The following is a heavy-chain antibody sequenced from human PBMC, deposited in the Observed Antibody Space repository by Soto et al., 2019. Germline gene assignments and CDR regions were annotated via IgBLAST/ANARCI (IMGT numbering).Heavy chain of an antibody. V-gene: IGHV5-51*01. CDR2: IYPRDSDA. J-gene: IGHJ6*02. D-gene: IGHD3-22*01. CDR3: ATLYFYDRQGTMDV. Sequence: GESLKISCKGSGYSFTSYWIGWVRQMPGKGLEWMGIIYPRDSDARYSPSFQGQVTISADKSIHHAYLQWSSLKASDTAMYYCATLYFYDRQGTMDVWGQGTTVTVS. CDR1: GYSFTSYW.